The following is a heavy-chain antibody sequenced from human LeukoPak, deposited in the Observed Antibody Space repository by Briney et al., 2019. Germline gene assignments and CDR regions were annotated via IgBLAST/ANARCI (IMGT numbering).Heavy chain of an antibody. J-gene: IGHJ4*02. Sequence: PGGSLRLSCAASGFTFSSYSMNWVRQAPGKGLEWVSYISSSSSTIYYADSVKGRFTISRDNAKNSLYLQMNSLRAEDTAVYYCARGQDGYNPNDFDYWGQGTLVTVSS. CDR1: GFTFSSYS. CDR3: ARGQDGYNPNDFDY. D-gene: IGHD5-24*01. CDR2: ISSSSSTI. V-gene: IGHV3-48*01.